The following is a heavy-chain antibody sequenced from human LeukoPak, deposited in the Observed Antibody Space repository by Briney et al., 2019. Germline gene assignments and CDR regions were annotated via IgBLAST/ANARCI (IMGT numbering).Heavy chain of an antibody. J-gene: IGHJ6*02. Sequence: PSETLSLTCTVSGGSISSYYWSWIRQPPGKGLEWIGYIYYSGSTNYNPSLKSRVTISVDTSKNQFSLKLSSVTAADTAVYYCASGARGPGDSSSWPDYYYYYGMDVWGQGTTVTVSS. CDR3: ASGARGPGDSSSWPDYYYYYGMDV. D-gene: IGHD6-13*01. V-gene: IGHV4-59*12. CDR2: IYYSGST. CDR1: GGSISSYY.